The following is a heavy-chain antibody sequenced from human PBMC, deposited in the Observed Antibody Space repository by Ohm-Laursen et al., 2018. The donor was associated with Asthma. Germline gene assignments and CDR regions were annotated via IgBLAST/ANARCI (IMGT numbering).Heavy chain of an antibody. CDR1: GYTFSRYS. J-gene: IGHJ1*01. Sequence: SLRLSCAASGYTFSRYSIHWVRQVPGKGLEWVASISTASTFIYYADSVRGRFTTSRDNAKNSVYLLMNSLRAEDTALYYCARIGPEWELPGREYSLHHWGQGTQVTVSS. V-gene: IGHV3-21*01. D-gene: IGHD1-26*01. CDR3: ARIGPEWELPGREYSLHH. CDR2: ISTASTFI.